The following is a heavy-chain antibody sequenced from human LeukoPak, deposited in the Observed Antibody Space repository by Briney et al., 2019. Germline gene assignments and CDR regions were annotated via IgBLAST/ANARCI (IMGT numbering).Heavy chain of an antibody. J-gene: IGHJ3*02. V-gene: IGHV5-51*01. CDR2: IYPVDSDT. D-gene: IGHD3-22*01. CDR1: GYSFTSYW. Sequence: GESLKISCKGSGYSFTSYWIGWVRQMPGKGLEWMGIIYPVDSDTRYSPSFQCQVTISPDKSITTAYLQWSSLKASDTAMYYCASQTTSYYYDSSGYGAFDIWGQGTMVTVSS. CDR3: ASQTTSYYYDSSGYGAFDI.